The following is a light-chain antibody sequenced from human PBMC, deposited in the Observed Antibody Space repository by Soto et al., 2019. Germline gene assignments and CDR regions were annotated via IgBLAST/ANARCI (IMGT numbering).Light chain of an antibody. Sequence: EIVMTQCPATLSVSPGERATLSCRASQSISTELAWYQQKPGQPPRLLIYSASTRATGVPARFTGSGSGSEFTLTISGLQSEDFAVYYCQQGHNWPLTFGQGTRLEI. CDR3: QQGHNWPLT. V-gene: IGKV3-15*01. CDR1: QSISTE. J-gene: IGKJ2*01. CDR2: SAS.